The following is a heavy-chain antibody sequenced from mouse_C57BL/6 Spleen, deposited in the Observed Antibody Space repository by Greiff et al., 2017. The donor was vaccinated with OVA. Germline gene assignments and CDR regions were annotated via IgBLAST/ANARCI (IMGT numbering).Heavy chain of an antibody. CDR1: GYTFTSYW. V-gene: IGHV1-61*01. CDR3: ARGDYGNYGEFAY. J-gene: IGHJ3*01. Sequence: VKLQQPGAELVRPGSSVKLSCKASGYTFTSYWMDWVKQRPGQGLEWIGNIYPSDSETHYNQKFKDKATLTVDKSSSTAYLQLSSLTSEDSAVYYCARGDYGNYGEFAYWGQGTLVTVSA. D-gene: IGHD2-1*01. CDR2: IYPSDSET.